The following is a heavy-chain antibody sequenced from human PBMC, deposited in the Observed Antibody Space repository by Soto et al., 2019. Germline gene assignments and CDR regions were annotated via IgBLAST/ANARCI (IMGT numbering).Heavy chain of an antibody. V-gene: IGHV3-7*05. CDR1: GLTLSMNW. CDR2: IKKEGGKK. CDR3: ARDVSPGSSSLYLDAFDI. Sequence: EVQLEESGGGLVQPGGSLSHSCAASGLTLSMNWMTWVGKAPGRGLEWVANIKKEGGKKPYLDSVRGRFTISKDNVSNSLYLQMDSLRAEDTALYFCARDVSPGSSSLYLDAFDIWGQGTMVIVSS. D-gene: IGHD6-13*01. J-gene: IGHJ3*02.